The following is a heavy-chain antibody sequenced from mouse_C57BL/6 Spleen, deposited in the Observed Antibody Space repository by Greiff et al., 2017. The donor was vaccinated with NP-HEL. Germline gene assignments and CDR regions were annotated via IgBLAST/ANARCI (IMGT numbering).Heavy chain of an antibody. CDR2: ISSGSSTI. CDR3: ARGGGTRDWYFDV. Sequence: EVKVVESGGGLVKPGGSLKLSCAASGFTFSDYGMHWVRQAPEKGLEWVAYISSGSSTIYYADTVKGRFTISRDNAKNTLFLQMTSLRSEDTAMYYCARGGGTRDWYFDVWGTGTTVTVSS. J-gene: IGHJ1*03. D-gene: IGHD2-14*01. V-gene: IGHV5-17*01. CDR1: GFTFSDYG.